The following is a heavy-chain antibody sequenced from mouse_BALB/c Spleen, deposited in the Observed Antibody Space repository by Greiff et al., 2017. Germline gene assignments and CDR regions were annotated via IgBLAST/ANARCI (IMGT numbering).Heavy chain of an antibody. CDR2: IWSGGST. V-gene: IGHV2-2*02. CDR3: ARRGYYGSSYAMDY. Sequence: VKLVESGPGLVQPSQSLSITCTVSGFSLTSYGVHWVRQSPGKGLEWLGVIWSGGSTDYNAAFISRLSISKDNSKSQVFFKMNSLQANDTAIYYCARRGYYGSSYAMDYWGQGTSVTVSS. J-gene: IGHJ4*01. CDR1: GFSLTSYG. D-gene: IGHD1-1*01.